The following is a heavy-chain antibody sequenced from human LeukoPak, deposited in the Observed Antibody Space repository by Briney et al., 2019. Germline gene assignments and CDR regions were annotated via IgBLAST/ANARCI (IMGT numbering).Heavy chain of an antibody. D-gene: IGHD3-22*01. CDR3: ARGPLYYYDSSGYRHRFDY. V-gene: IGHV4-39*01. J-gene: IGHJ4*02. CDR1: GGSISSSSYY. CDR2: IYYSGST. Sequence: PSETLSLTCTVSGGSISSSSYYWGWIRQPPGKGLEWIGSIYYSGSTYYNPSLKSRVTISVDTSKNQFSLKLSSVTAADTAVYYCARGPLYYYDSSGYRHRFDYWGQGTLVTVSS.